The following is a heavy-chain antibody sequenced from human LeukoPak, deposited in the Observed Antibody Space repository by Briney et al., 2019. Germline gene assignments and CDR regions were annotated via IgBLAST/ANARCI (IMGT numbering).Heavy chain of an antibody. J-gene: IGHJ4*02. V-gene: IGHV3-11*01. CDR2: ISSGGSTI. CDR3: ARRAAAGGCFDY. Sequence: PGGSQRLSCAVSGFTFSDYYMSWIRQAPGKGLEWVSYISSGGSTISHADSVKGRFTISRDNAENSLYLQMNSLRAEDTAVYYCARRAAAGGCFDYWGQGTLVTVPS. D-gene: IGHD6-13*01. CDR1: GFTFSDYY.